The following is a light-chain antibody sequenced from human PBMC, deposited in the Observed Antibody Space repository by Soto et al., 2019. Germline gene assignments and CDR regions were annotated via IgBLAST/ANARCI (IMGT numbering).Light chain of an antibody. Sequence: EIVMTQSPGTLSLSPGETATLSCRASQSVSSNYVAWFHQKPGQAPRLLIYGASSRATGVPDRFSASGSGTDFTLTISRLEPEDFAVYCCQQFDGSLWTFGQGTKVDIK. CDR1: QSVSSNY. V-gene: IGKV3-20*01. J-gene: IGKJ1*01. CDR3: QQFDGSLWT. CDR2: GAS.